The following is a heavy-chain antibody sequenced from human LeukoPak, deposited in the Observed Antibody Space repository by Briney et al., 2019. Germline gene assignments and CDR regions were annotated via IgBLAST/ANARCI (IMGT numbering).Heavy chain of an antibody. V-gene: IGHV3-21*01. CDR2: ISSSSSYI. D-gene: IGHD5-12*01. CDR1: GFTFSSYS. J-gene: IGHJ6*02. CDR3: ARALRGRGGGYDYYYGMDV. Sequence: GGSLRLSCAASGFTFSSYSMNWVRQAPGKGLEWVSSISSSSSYIYYADSVKGRFTISRDNAKNSLYLQMNSLRAEDTAVYYCARALRGRGGGYDYYYGMDVWGQGTTVTVSS.